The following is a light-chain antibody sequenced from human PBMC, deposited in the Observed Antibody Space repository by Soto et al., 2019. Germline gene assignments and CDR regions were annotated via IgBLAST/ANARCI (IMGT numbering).Light chain of an antibody. J-gene: IGKJ1*01. CDR1: QSVSSSY. Sequence: EIVLTQSPGTLSLSPGERATLSCRPSQSVSSSYLAWYQQKPGQAPKFLIYGVSSRATGIPDRFSGSGSGTDFTLTISRLEPEDFAVYYCQQYDSSQWTFGQGTKVEIK. CDR3: QQYDSSQWT. CDR2: GVS. V-gene: IGKV3-20*01.